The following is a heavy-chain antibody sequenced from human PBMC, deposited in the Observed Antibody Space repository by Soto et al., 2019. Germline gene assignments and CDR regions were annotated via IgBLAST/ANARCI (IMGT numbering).Heavy chain of an antibody. D-gene: IGHD3-9*01. J-gene: IGHJ6*02. CDR2: IWYDGSNK. V-gene: IGHV3-33*01. CDR3: AREHYYDILTGYYLPYYYGMDV. CDR1: GFTFSSYG. Sequence: GGSLRLSCAASGFTFSSYGMHWVRQAPGKGLEWVAVIWYDGSNKYYADSVKGRFTISRDNSKNTLYLQMNSLRAEDTAVYYCAREHYYDILTGYYLPYYYGMDVWGQGTTVTVSS.